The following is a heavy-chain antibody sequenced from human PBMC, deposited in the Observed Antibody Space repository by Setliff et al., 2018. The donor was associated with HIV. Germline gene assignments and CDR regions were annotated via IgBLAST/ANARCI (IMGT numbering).Heavy chain of an antibody. CDR1: GGSIGGYY. CDR3: AVVRGANY. J-gene: IGHJ4*02. V-gene: IGHV4-59*01. Sequence: SETLSLTCRVSGGSIGGYYWSWIRQSPGEGLEWIGILNHGGTTDYNPSLKSRVTISADTSTNQFSLKLSSMTAADTAVYFCAVVRGANYWGQGTMVTVSS. D-gene: IGHD3-10*01. CDR2: LNHGGTT.